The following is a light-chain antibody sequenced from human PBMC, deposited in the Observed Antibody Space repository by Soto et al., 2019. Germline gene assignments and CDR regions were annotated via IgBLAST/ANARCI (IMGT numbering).Light chain of an antibody. CDR3: KQYNVWPRT. J-gene: IGKJ1*01. Sequence: EIEMTQSPATLSVSPGERATLSCRASLSVSRNLGWYQQKPGQAPRLLIFDASTRATGIPSRFSRSGSVTEFTLTITSLQSEDIAVYYCKQYNVWPRTFGQGTKVKIK. V-gene: IGKV3-15*01. CDR1: LSVSRN. CDR2: DAS.